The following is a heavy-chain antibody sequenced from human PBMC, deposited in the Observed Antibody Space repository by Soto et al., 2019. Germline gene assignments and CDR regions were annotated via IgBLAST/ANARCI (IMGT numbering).Heavy chain of an antibody. CDR3: ARLKSTYSGSYYGGGFFDY. J-gene: IGHJ4*02. V-gene: IGHV4-39*01. D-gene: IGHD1-26*01. CDR2: IFYTGSA. Sequence: QLQLQESGPGLVKPSETLSLTCNVSGESMSNTAYYWGWIRQTPGKGLEWIGSIFYTGSAYYNSSLTRRVTRTVDTSKNPFSTKLLSVAAADTAIYYCARLKSTYSGSYYGGGFFDYWGQGSLVTVSS. CDR1: GESMSNTAYY.